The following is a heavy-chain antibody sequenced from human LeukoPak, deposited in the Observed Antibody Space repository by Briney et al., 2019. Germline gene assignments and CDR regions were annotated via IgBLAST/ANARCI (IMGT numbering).Heavy chain of an antibody. D-gene: IGHD1-14*01. CDR1: GYSSTTYN. Sequence: ASVKVSCKASGYSSTTYNINWVRQAPGQGLEWMGTINPSGGSTKYAQQFQGRVTMTRDTSTSTVYMDLSSLRSEDTAVYYCARVGIPEAITSWFDPWGQGTLVTVSS. CDR3: ARVGIPEAITSWFDP. J-gene: IGHJ5*02. CDR2: INPSGGST. V-gene: IGHV1-46*01.